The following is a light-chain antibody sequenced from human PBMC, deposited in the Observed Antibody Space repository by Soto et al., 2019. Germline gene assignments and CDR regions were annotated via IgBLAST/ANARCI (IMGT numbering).Light chain of an antibody. Sequence: DIQMTQSPSSVSASVGDRVTITCRASPGISSWLAWYQQKPEKAPKLVIYDASSLQSGVTSRFRGSGPGTDFTLTISSLQPEDFATYYWQQANSFPLTFGGGTKVEI. CDR2: DAS. CDR3: QQANSFPLT. CDR1: PGISSW. J-gene: IGKJ4*01. V-gene: IGKV1-12*01.